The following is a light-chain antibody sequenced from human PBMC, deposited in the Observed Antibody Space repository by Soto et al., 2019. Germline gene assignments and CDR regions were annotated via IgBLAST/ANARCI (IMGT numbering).Light chain of an antibody. V-gene: IGKV3-11*01. Sequence: EIVLTQSPATLSLSQGERANISCRASQSVSSYLAWYQQKPGQAPRLLIYDASNRATGIPARFSGSGSGTDFTLTISSLEPEDFAVYYCQQRSNWPPWTFGQGTKVEIK. CDR2: DAS. J-gene: IGKJ1*01. CDR3: QQRSNWPPWT. CDR1: QSVSSY.